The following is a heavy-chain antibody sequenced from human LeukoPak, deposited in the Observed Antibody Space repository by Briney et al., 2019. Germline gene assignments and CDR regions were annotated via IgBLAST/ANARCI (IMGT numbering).Heavy chain of an antibody. CDR3: ARDGGGYYDILTGYTPWAMDV. V-gene: IGHV1-8*01. Sequence: ASVKVSCKASGYTFTSYDTNWVRQATGQGLEWMGWMNPNSGNTSYAQKFQGRVTMTRNTSISTAYMELRSLRSDDTAVYYCARDGGGYYDILTGYTPWAMDVWGKGTTVTISS. CDR1: GYTFTSYD. J-gene: IGHJ6*03. CDR2: MNPNSGNT. D-gene: IGHD3-9*01.